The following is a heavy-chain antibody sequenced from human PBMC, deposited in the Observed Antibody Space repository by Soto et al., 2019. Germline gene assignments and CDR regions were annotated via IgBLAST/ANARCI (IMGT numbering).Heavy chain of an antibody. CDR2: ISGSGTGT. V-gene: IGHV3-23*01. Sequence: GGSLRLSCAASGFTFSNYAMNWVRQAPGKGLEWVSAISGSGTGTDYADSVKGRFTISRDNSKNTLYLQMNSLRAEDTAVYYRAILMYDFDYWGQGTLVTVSS. CDR3: AILMYDFDY. J-gene: IGHJ4*02. CDR1: GFTFSNYA. D-gene: IGHD2-8*01.